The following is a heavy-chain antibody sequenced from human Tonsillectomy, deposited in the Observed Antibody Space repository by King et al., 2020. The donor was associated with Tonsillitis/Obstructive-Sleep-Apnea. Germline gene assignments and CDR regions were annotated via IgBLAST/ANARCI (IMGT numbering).Heavy chain of an antibody. V-gene: IGHV3-11*05. Sequence: QLVQSGGGLVTPGGSLRLSCAASGFTFSDYYMSWIRQAPGKGLEWVSYISSSSSYTNYADSVKGRFTISRDNAKNSLYLQMNSLGAEDTAVYYCARRYCSSTSCYQNWFDPWGQGTLVTVSS. CDR3: ARRYCSSTSCYQNWFDP. CDR1: GFTFSDYY. J-gene: IGHJ5*02. D-gene: IGHD2-2*01. CDR2: ISSSSSYT.